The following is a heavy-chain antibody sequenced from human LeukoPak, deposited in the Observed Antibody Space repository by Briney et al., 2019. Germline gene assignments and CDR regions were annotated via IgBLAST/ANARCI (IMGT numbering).Heavy chain of an antibody. D-gene: IGHD2-2*01. Sequence: PSETLSLTCTVSGGSISSYFWSWIRQPPGKGLEWIGYIFYNGSTNYNPSLKSRVTISVDTSKNQFSLKLSSVTAADTAVYYCARGQLLRGPGAFFDYWGQGTLVTVSS. CDR1: GGSISSYF. CDR3: ARGQLLRGPGAFFDY. J-gene: IGHJ4*02. CDR2: IFYNGST. V-gene: IGHV4-59*01.